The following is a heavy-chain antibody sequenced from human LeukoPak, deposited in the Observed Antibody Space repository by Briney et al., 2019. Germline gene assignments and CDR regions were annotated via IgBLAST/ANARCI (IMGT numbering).Heavy chain of an antibody. CDR2: IIPILGIA. J-gene: IGHJ4*02. CDR1: GGTFSSYA. Sequence: SVKVSCKASGGTFSSYAISWVRQAPGQGLEWMGRIIPILGIANYAQKFQGRVTITADKSTSTAYTELSSLRSEDTAVYYCASSTAMVTFYFDYWGQGTLVTVSS. V-gene: IGHV1-69*04. CDR3: ASSTAMVTFYFDY. D-gene: IGHD5-18*01.